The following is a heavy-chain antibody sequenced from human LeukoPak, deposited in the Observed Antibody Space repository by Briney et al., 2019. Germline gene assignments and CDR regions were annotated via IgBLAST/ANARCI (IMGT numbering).Heavy chain of an antibody. J-gene: IGHJ6*02. CDR2: IIPIFGTA. D-gene: IGHD3-3*01. Sequence: ASVKVSCKASGGTFSSYAISWVRQAPGQGLGWMGGIIPIFGTANYAQKFQGRVTITADESTSTAYMELSSMRSEDTGVYYCARGKGEVWGTWSGSYTTRYYYGMDVWGQGTTVTVSS. V-gene: IGHV1-69*13. CDR3: ARGKGEVWGTWSGSYTTRYYYGMDV. CDR1: GGTFSSYA.